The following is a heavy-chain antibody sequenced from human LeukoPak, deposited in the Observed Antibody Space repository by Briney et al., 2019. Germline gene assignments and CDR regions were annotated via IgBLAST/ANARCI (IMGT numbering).Heavy chain of an antibody. CDR2: INPSGGST. Sequence: ASVKVSCKASGGTFSSYAISWVRQAPGQGLEWMGIINPSGGSTSYAQKFQGRVTMTRDTSTSTVYMELSSLRSEDTAVYYCARDKRGITMIVDDAYNWFDPWGQGTLVTVSS. D-gene: IGHD3-22*01. CDR3: ARDKRGITMIVDDAYNWFDP. CDR1: GGTFSSYA. V-gene: IGHV1-46*01. J-gene: IGHJ5*02.